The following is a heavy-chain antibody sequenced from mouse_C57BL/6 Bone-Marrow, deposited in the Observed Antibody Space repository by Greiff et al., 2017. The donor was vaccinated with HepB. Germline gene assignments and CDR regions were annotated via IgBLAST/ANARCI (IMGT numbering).Heavy chain of an antibody. CDR1: GYTFTDYY. Sequence: VQLQQSGAELVRPGASVKLSCKASGYTFTDYYINWVKQRPGQGLEWIARIYPGSGNTYYNEKFKGKATLTAEKSSSTAYMQLSSLTSEDSAVYFCARSFYYEGFDYWGQGTTLTVSS. CDR2: IYPGSGNT. J-gene: IGHJ2*01. CDR3: ARSFYYEGFDY. V-gene: IGHV1-76*01. D-gene: IGHD2-4*01.